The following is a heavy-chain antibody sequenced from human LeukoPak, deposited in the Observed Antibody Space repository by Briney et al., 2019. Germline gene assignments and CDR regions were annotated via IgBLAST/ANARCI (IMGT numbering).Heavy chain of an antibody. Sequence: PSETLSLTCTVSGGSFSIYYRSWIRQSAGKGLEWIGHISTSGSTNYSPSLKSRVTISVDKSKNQFYLRLTSATAADTAVYYCARVNSSGSFLDYWGQGTLVTVSS. V-gene: IGHV4-4*07. CDR3: ARVNSSGSFLDY. CDR2: ISTSGST. D-gene: IGHD3-22*01. J-gene: IGHJ4*02. CDR1: GGSFSIYY.